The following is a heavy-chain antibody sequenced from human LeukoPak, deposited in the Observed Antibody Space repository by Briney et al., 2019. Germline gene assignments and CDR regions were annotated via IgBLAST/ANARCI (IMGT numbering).Heavy chain of an antibody. Sequence: SETLSLTCTVSGGSISSYYYSWIRHSPGKGLEWIGYIYYYGRTNYKPSLRSRVTISVDASKNQLSLKLSSVTAADTAVYYCARQWTLLDAFDIWGPGTMVTVSS. CDR3: ARQWTLLDAFDI. CDR2: IYYYGRT. V-gene: IGHV4-59*08. CDR1: GGSISSYY. J-gene: IGHJ3*02. D-gene: IGHD3/OR15-3a*01.